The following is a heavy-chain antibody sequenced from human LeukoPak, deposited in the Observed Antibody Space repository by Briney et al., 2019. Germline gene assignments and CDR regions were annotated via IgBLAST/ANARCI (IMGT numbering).Heavy chain of an antibody. CDR2: IASKTDGGTT. CDR1: GFTFSNYA. J-gene: IGHJ4*02. Sequence: PGGSLRLSCAASGFTFSNYAMIWVRQAPGKGLEWVGRIASKTDGGTTDYAAPVKGRFTISRDDSKNTLFLQMNSLKTEDTAVYYCTTGIRGDCGQGTLVTVSS. V-gene: IGHV3-15*04. CDR3: TTGIRGD.